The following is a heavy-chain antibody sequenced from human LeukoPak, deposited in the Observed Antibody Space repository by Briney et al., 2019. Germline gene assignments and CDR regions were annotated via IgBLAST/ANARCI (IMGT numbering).Heavy chain of an antibody. Sequence: GGSLRLSCAASGFTFSSYSMNWVRQAPGKGLEWVSSISSSSSYIYYADSVKGRFTISRDNSKNTLYLQMNSLRAEDTAVYYCAKVGGYSDSSGPLGGFDYWGQGTLVTVSS. D-gene: IGHD3-22*01. V-gene: IGHV3-21*01. CDR3: AKVGGYSDSSGPLGGFDY. J-gene: IGHJ4*02. CDR2: ISSSSSYI. CDR1: GFTFSSYS.